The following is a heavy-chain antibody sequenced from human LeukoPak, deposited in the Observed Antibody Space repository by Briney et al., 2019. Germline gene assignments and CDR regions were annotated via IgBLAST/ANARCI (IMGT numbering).Heavy chain of an antibody. CDR3: ARGNSDPHYYDSSGQLAPD. CDR1: GDSVSSNSAA. CDR2: TYYRSKWYN. Sequence: SQTLSLTCAISGDSVSSNSAAWNWIRQSPSRGLEWLGRTYYRSKWYNDYAVSVKSRITINPDTSKNQFSLQLSSVTAADTAVYYCARGNSDPHYYDSSGQLAPDWGQGTLVTVSS. D-gene: IGHD3-22*01. V-gene: IGHV6-1*01. J-gene: IGHJ4*02.